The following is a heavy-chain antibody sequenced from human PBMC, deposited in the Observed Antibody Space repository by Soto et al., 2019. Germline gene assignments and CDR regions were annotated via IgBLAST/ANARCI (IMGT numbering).Heavy chain of an antibody. J-gene: IGHJ4*02. Sequence: PSETLSLTCAVSGGSISSSNWWSWVRQPPGKGLEWIGEIYHSGSTNYNPSLKSRVTISVDKSKNQFSLKLSSVTAADTAVYYCARLYYYDSSGYTPYYFDYWGQGTLVTVSS. CDR1: GGSISSSNW. D-gene: IGHD3-22*01. CDR3: ARLYYYDSSGYTPYYFDY. CDR2: IYHSGST. V-gene: IGHV4-4*02.